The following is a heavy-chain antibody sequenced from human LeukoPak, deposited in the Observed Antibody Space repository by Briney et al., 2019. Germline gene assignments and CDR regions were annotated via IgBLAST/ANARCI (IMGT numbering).Heavy chain of an antibody. CDR3: AREDDYDSGYYMDV. D-gene: IGHD3-22*01. V-gene: IGHV3-21*01. J-gene: IGHJ6*03. CDR2: ISSSSSYI. Sequence: PGGSLRLSCAASGFAFSSYSMNWVRQAPGKGLEWVSSISSSSSYIYYADSVKGRFTISRDNAKNSLYLQMNSLRAEDTAVYYCAREDDYDSGYYMDVWGKGTTVTVSS. CDR1: GFAFSSYS.